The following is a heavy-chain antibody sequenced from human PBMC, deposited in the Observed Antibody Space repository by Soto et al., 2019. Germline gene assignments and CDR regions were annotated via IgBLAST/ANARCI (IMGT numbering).Heavy chain of an antibody. Sequence: QLQLQESGPGLVKPSETLSLTCTVSGGSISSSSYYWGWIRQPPGKGLEWIGSIYYSGSTYYNPSLKSRVTISVDTSKNQFSLNLSSVTAADTAVYYCARLTPSSGASNPWGQGTLVTVSS. J-gene: IGHJ5*02. D-gene: IGHD3-22*01. V-gene: IGHV4-39*01. CDR3: ARLTPSSGASNP. CDR2: IYYSGST. CDR1: GGSISSSSYY.